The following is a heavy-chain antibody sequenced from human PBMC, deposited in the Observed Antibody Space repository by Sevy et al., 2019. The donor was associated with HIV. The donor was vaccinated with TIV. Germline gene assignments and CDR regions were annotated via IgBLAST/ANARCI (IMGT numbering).Heavy chain of an antibody. CDR3: ANLKDPKANDAGHFGP. CDR2: VDYDGST. J-gene: IGHJ5*02. V-gene: IGHV4-59*03. D-gene: IGHD1-1*01. Sequence: WETLSLTCTVSGGSMNKNYWTWIRQPPGKELEWIGYVDYDGSTNYNPSFESRVTISVNMPKNQFSLNLDPVTAAVTALYYCANLKDPKANDAGHFGPWGQGTLVTVSS. CDR1: GGSMNKNY.